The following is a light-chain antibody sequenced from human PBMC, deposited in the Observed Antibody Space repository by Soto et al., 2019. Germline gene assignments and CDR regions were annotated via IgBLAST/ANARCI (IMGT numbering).Light chain of an antibody. CDR3: QQYWSSVT. J-gene: IGKJ1*01. CDR2: AAS. CDR1: QSVDSTF. Sequence: EVVLTQSPGTLSLSPGQRATLSCRASQSVDSTFFAWYQKKPGQAPRLLIYAASKTATVITDSFSGSGAGIDFTIIISRLEPEDFAVYYCQQYWSSVTFGQGTQVEIK. V-gene: IGKV3-20*01.